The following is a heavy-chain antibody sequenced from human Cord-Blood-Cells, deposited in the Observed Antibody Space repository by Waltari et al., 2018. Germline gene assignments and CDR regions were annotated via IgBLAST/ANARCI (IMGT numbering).Heavy chain of an antibody. J-gene: IGHJ4*02. CDR3: ARRGLLRLFDY. D-gene: IGHD3-22*01. Sequence: QLQLQESGPGLVKHSETLSLTCTVSGGSSSSSSYYWGWIRQPPGKGLEWIGSIYYSGSTYNNPSLKSRGTISVDTSKNQFSLKLSSVTAADTAVYYGARRGLLRLFDYWGQGTLVTVSS. CDR2: IYYSGST. CDR1: GGSSSSSSYY. V-gene: IGHV4-39*01.